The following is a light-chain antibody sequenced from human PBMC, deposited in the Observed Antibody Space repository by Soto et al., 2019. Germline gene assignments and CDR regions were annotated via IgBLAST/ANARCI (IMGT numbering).Light chain of an antibody. CDR2: SNN. Sequence: QSALTQPPSASGTPGRRVTIPCSGSSANIGRNIVNWYQHLPGTAPKLLIYSNNQRPSGVPDRFSGSRSGSSASLAISGLQSEDEGDYYCSSWDDSLNGFVVFGGGTKLTVL. V-gene: IGLV1-44*01. CDR1: SANIGRNI. J-gene: IGLJ2*01. CDR3: SSWDDSLNGFVV.